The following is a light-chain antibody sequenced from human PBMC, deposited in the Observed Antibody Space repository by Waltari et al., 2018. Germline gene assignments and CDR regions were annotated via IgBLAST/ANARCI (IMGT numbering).Light chain of an antibody. Sequence: DIVMTQSPDSLSVSLGERATINCKPSQSVLNSFNNNNYLAWYQQKPGQPPKLLIYWASTRESGVPDRFSGSGSGTDFTLTISSLQAEDVAVYYCQQYYSSPPTFGGGTKVEIK. CDR1: QSVLNSFNNNNY. CDR2: WAS. CDR3: QQYYSSPPT. V-gene: IGKV4-1*01. J-gene: IGKJ4*01.